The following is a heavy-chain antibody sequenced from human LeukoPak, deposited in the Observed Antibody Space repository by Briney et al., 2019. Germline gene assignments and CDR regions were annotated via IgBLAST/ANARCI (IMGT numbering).Heavy chain of an antibody. Sequence: GGSLRLSCAASGFSISSNYMTWVRQAPGKGLEWVSVIYSGGATYFADSVKGRFTVSRDNSKNTLYLQMKSLRAEDTAVYYCVNEFFDYWGQGTLVTVSS. J-gene: IGHJ4*02. CDR2: IYSGGAT. CDR3: VNEFFDY. CDR1: GFSISSNY. V-gene: IGHV3-53*05.